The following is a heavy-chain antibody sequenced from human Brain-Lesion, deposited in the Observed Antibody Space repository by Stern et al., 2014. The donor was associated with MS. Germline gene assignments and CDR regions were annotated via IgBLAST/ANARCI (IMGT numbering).Heavy chain of an antibody. Sequence: MQLVESGAEVKKPGASVKVSCKTSGYIFTGYYIHWVRQAPGQGLEWMAWINPHTGGTKYAQKFQGRGTMSRDTSISTAYVELSSLTSDDTAVYYCARDQRGITIFGVVTDYYYLGMDVWGQGTTVTVSS. CDR1: GYIFTGYY. CDR3: ARDQRGITIFGVVTDYYYLGMDV. D-gene: IGHD3-3*01. V-gene: IGHV1-2*02. J-gene: IGHJ6*02. CDR2: INPHTGGT.